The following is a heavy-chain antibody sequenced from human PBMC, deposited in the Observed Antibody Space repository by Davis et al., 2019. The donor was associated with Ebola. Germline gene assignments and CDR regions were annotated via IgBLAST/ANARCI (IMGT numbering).Heavy chain of an antibody. Sequence: PSETLSLPCTVSGGSISRYSWTWIRQPPGRGLGWNGYIYYSGSTNYNPSLKSRVTISIETSNSQFSLRLTSVTAADTAVYYCASVDYADHEFDNWGQGTLVTVSS. J-gene: IGHJ4*02. CDR3: ASVDYADHEFDN. V-gene: IGHV4-59*01. CDR2: IYYSGST. D-gene: IGHD4/OR15-4a*01. CDR1: GGSISRYS.